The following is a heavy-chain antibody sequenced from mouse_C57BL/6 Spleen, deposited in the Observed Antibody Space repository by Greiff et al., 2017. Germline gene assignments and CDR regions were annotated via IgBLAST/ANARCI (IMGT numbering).Heavy chain of an antibody. CDR3: TRGYDGSGYGFAY. Sequence: VQLKQSGTVLARPGASVKMSCKTSGYTFTSYWMHWVKQRPGQGLEWIGAIYPGNSDTSYNQKFKGKAKLTAVTSASTAYMELSSLTTEDSAVYYCTRGYDGSGYGFAYWGQGTLVTVSA. CDR1: GYTFTSYW. V-gene: IGHV1-5*01. J-gene: IGHJ3*01. CDR2: IYPGNSDT. D-gene: IGHD1-1*01.